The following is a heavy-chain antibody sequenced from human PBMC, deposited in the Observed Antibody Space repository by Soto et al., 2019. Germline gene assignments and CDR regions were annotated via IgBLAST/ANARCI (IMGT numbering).Heavy chain of an antibody. CDR2: ISGSGNGS. D-gene: IGHD2-15*01. J-gene: IGHJ1*01. V-gene: IGHV3-23*01. Sequence: AQLLGSGGGLVHPGGSLRLSCAASGFTFNSYVMSWVRQTPGTRLEWISAISGSGNGSYYADSVKGRFTISRDNSKSTLFMQMNSLRADDTAVYYCANRVRGDCSGRGCHFGNFQHWGQGTLVIVSS. CDR3: ANRVRGDCSGRGCHFGNFQH. CDR1: GFTFNSYV.